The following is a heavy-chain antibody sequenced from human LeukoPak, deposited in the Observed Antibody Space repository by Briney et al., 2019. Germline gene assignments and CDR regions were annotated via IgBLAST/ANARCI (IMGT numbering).Heavy chain of an antibody. V-gene: IGHV3-23*01. D-gene: IGHD3-22*01. CDR1: GFTFSSYA. Sequence: GGSLRLSCAASGFTFSSYAMSWVRQAPGKGLEWVSAISGSGGSTYYADSVKGRLTISRDNSKNTLYLQMNSLRAEDTAVYYCAKDLGGYYLPRVFDYWGQGTLVTVSS. CDR3: AKDLGGYYLPRVFDY. CDR2: ISGSGGST. J-gene: IGHJ4*02.